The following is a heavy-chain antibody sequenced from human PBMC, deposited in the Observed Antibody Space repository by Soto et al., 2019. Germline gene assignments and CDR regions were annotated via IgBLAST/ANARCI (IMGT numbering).Heavy chain of an antibody. D-gene: IGHD3-22*01. J-gene: IGHJ6*02. Sequence: PGESLKVSCRGSGYRCTSYWISWVRQMPGKGLEWMGRIDPSDSYTNYSPSFQGHVTISADKSISTAYLQWSSLKASDTAMYYCASPITPTYYYDSSGYTTAGYYYYGMDVWGQGTTVTVSS. CDR2: IDPSDSYT. CDR3: ASPITPTYYYDSSGYTTAGYYYYGMDV. CDR1: GYRCTSYW. V-gene: IGHV5-10-1*01.